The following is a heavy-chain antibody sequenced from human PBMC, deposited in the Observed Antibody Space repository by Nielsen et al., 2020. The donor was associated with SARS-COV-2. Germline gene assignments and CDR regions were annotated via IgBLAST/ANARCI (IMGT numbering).Heavy chain of an antibody. Sequence: GESLKISCAASGFTFSSYEMNWVRQAPGQGLEWVSYISSSGSTIYYADSVKGRFTISRDNAKNSLYLQMNTLRAEDTAVYYCAREWHIAAAGTNHNDGMDVWGQGTTVTVSS. D-gene: IGHD6-13*01. CDR2: ISSSGSTI. J-gene: IGHJ6*02. V-gene: IGHV3-48*03. CDR3: AREWHIAAAGTNHNDGMDV. CDR1: GFTFSSYE.